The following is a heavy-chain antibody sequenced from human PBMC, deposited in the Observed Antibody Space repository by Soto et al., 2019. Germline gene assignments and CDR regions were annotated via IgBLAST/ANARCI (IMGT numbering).Heavy chain of an antibody. Sequence: PSETLSLTCSVSVGSVRSGNHFWSWIRQPPGRRLEWLGYMYYTGVTNYNPSLKSRVSMSVDTSKNQFSLKLTSLTAADTAVYYCARGGEPLGYYGLDVWGQGITVTVSS. CDR2: MYYTGVT. D-gene: IGHD3-10*01. J-gene: IGHJ6*02. CDR1: VGSVRSGNHF. CDR3: ARGGEPLGYYGLDV. V-gene: IGHV4-61*01.